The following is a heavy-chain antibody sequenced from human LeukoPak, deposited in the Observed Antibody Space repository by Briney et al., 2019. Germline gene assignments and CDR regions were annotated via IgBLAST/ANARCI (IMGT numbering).Heavy chain of an antibody. Sequence: PSETLSLTCSVSGGSLYRYYWTWIRQPPGKGLEWIGHIYYSGTTNYNPSLKSRVTISVDTSKNQFSLKLSSVTAADTAVYYCARVTDSSGYYYWDYWGQGTLVTVSS. J-gene: IGHJ4*02. V-gene: IGHV4-59*01. CDR2: IYYSGTT. CDR3: ARVTDSSGYYYWDY. D-gene: IGHD3-22*01. CDR1: GGSLYRYY.